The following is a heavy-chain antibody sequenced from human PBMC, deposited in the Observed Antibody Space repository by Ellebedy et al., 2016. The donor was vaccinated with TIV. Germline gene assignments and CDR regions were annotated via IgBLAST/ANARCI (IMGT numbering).Heavy chain of an antibody. CDR2: INPSGTT. Sequence: MPSETLSLTCAVYGGSLRGYFWSWIRQPPGKGLEWIGEINPSGTTNYNTSLKSRVTIPVDTPKKQFSLRLTSVTAADTAVYYCARARGQYLYGSGSYFTHWGQGEVVTVSS. D-gene: IGHD3-10*01. J-gene: IGHJ4*02. CDR1: GGSLRGYF. V-gene: IGHV4-34*01. CDR3: ARARGQYLYGSGSYFTH.